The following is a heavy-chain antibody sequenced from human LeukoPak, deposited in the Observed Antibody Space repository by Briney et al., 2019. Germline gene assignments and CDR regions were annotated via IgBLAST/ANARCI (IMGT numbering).Heavy chain of an antibody. V-gene: IGHV3-23*01. J-gene: IGHJ4*02. CDR1: GFTFSSYA. Sequence: GGSLRLSCAASGFTFSSYAMSWVRQAPGKGLEWVSAISGSGGSTYYADSVKGRFTISRDNSKNTLYLQMNSLRAEDTAVYYCAKTLIAGYSSGWYDFDYWGQGTLVTVSS. CDR2: ISGSGGST. D-gene: IGHD6-19*01. CDR3: AKTLIAGYSSGWYDFDY.